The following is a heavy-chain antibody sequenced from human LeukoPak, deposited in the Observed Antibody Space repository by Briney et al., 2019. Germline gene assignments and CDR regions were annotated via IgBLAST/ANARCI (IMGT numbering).Heavy chain of an antibody. V-gene: IGHV1-8*01. D-gene: IGHD3-3*01. J-gene: IGHJ5*02. Sequence: PLASVKVSCKASGYTFTSYDINWVRQATGQGLEWMGWMNPNSGNTGYAQKFQGRVTMTRNTSISTAYMELSSLRSEDTAVYYCARGMDYDFWSGYYFWFDPWGQGTLVTVSS. CDR2: MNPNSGNT. CDR3: ARGMDYDFWSGYYFWFDP. CDR1: GYTFTSYD.